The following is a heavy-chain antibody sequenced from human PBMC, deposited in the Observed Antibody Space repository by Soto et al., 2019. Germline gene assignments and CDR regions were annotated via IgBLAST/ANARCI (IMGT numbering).Heavy chain of an antibody. J-gene: IGHJ4*02. Sequence: EVQLVESGGGLVQPGGSLRLSCAASGFTFSSYSMNWVRQAPGKGLEWVSYINSGSSTIYYADSVKGRFTISRDNAKNSLYPQMNSLRDEDTAVYYWARAAPRCSGGSCFDFWGQGTRVSGSS. V-gene: IGHV3-48*02. CDR3: ARAAPRCSGGSCFDF. CDR1: GFTFSSYS. CDR2: INSGSSTI. D-gene: IGHD2-15*01.